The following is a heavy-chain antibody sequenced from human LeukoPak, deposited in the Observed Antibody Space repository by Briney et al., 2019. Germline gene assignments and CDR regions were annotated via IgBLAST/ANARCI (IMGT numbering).Heavy chain of an antibody. Sequence: ASVKVSCKASGYTFTSYDINWVRQATGQGLEWMGWMNPNSGNTGYAQKFQGRVTMTRNTSMSTAYMELRSLRSDDTAVYYCARDKAALLPYYYGSGSYSDFDYWGQGTLVTVSS. CDR1: GYTFTSYD. CDR2: MNPNSGNT. D-gene: IGHD3-10*01. J-gene: IGHJ4*02. V-gene: IGHV1-8*01. CDR3: ARDKAALLPYYYGSGSYSDFDY.